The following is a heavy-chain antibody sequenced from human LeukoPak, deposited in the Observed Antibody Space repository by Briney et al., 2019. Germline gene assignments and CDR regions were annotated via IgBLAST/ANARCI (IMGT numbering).Heavy chain of an antibody. CDR3: ARRVYSSSRFDY. CDR2: INHSGST. V-gene: IGHV4-34*01. D-gene: IGHD6-6*01. CDR1: GGSFSGYY. J-gene: IGHJ4*02. Sequence: KPSETLSLTCAVYGGSFSGYYWSWIRQPPGKGLEWIGEINHSGSTNYNPSLKSRVTISVDTSKNQFSLELSSVTAADTAVYYCARRVYSSSRFDYWGQGTLVTVSS.